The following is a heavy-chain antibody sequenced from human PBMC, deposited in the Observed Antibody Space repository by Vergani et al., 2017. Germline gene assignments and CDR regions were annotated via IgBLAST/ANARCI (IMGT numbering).Heavy chain of an antibody. CDR2: IKSDGRT. Sequence: VELLESGGGLAQPGGSLRVSCSASGFRVTTYYMSWVRQAPGKGLEWVSVIKSDGRTSYAESVRGRFTISRDTSRNAVYLHMNILRVEDTGVYYCTRSEXSGTTCYGHYFDLWGHGILVTVSS. CDR1: GFRVTTYY. J-gene: IGHJ4*01. CDR3: TRSEXSGTTCYGHYFDL. V-gene: IGHV3-66*02. D-gene: IGHD5-12*01.